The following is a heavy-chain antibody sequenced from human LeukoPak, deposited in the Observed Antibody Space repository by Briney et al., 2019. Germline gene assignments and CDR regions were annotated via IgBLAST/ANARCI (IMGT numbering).Heavy chain of an antibody. CDR3: AKDLPAAYFDY. V-gene: IGHV3-30*02. D-gene: IGHD2-2*01. CDR2: IRSDGSTK. Sequence: PGGSLRLSCAASGFTFSNYGMHWVRQAPGKGLEWVAFIRSDGSTKYSADSVKGRFTISRDNSKNTLDLQMNSLRADDTAVYYCAKDLPAAYFDYWGQGTLVTVSS. CDR1: GFTFSNYG. J-gene: IGHJ4*02.